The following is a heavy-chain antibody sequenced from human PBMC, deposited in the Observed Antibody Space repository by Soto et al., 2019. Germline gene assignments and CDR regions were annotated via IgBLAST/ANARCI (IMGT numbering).Heavy chain of an antibody. Sequence: ASVKVSCKASGYTFTSYGISWVRQAPGQGLEWMGWISAYTGNTNYAQKLQGRVTMTTDTSTSTAYMELRSLRSGDTAVYYCARDLYCTNGVCYMDFDYWGQGTLVTVSS. CDR3: ARDLYCTNGVCYMDFDY. CDR1: GYTFTSYG. CDR2: ISAYTGNT. D-gene: IGHD2-8*01. V-gene: IGHV1-18*04. J-gene: IGHJ4*02.